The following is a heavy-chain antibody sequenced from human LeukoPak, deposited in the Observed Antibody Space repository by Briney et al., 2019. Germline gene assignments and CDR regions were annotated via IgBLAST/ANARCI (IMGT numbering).Heavy chain of an antibody. D-gene: IGHD6-13*01. CDR3: ARRVGSWYKNWFDP. CDR1: GFTFSSYA. Sequence: PGGSLRLSCAASGFTFSSYAMHWVRQAPGKGLEWVAVISYDGSNKYYADSVKGRFTISRDNSKNTLYLRMNSLRAEDTAVYYCARRVGSWYKNWFDPWGQGTLVTVSS. J-gene: IGHJ5*02. V-gene: IGHV3-30*04. CDR2: ISYDGSNK.